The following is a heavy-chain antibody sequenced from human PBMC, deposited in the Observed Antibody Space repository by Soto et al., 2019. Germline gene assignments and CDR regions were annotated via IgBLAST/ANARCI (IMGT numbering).Heavy chain of an antibody. Sequence: QVQLVQSGAEVKKPGSSVKVSCKASGGTFSSYTISWVRQAPGQGLEWMGRIIPILGIANYAQKLRGRVTITADNSTRTAYMELSSLGSEDTAVYYCAREPRQAPPEYSNAFDIWGQGPMVTVSS. CDR1: GGTFSSYT. V-gene: IGHV1-69*08. J-gene: IGHJ3*02. CDR2: IIPILGIA. D-gene: IGHD2-15*01. CDR3: AREPRQAPPEYSNAFDI.